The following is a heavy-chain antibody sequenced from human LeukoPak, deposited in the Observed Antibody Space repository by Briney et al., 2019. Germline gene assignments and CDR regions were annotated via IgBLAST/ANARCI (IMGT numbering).Heavy chain of an antibody. CDR1: GFTFSSYS. J-gene: IGHJ4*02. D-gene: IGHD1-14*01. CDR3: ASSAGAGKLRGFDY. CDR2: ISSSSSYI. V-gene: IGHV3-21*01. Sequence: GGSLRLSCAASGFTFSSYSMNWVRQAPGKGLEWVSSISSSSSYIYYADSVKGRFTISRDNAKNSLYLQMNSLRAEDTAVYYCASSAGAGKLRGFDYWGQGTLVTVSP.